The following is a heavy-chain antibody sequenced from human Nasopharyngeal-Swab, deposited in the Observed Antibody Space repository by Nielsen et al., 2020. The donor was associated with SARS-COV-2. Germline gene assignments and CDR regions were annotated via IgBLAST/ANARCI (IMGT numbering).Heavy chain of an antibody. CDR2: IYYSGST. J-gene: IGHJ4*02. CDR1: GGSISSSSYY. V-gene: IGHV4-39*07. D-gene: IGHD3-3*01. Sequence: SETLSLTCTVSGGSISSSSYYWGWIRQPPGKGLEWIGSIYYSGSTYYNPSLKSRVTISVDTSKNQFSLKLSSVTAADTAVYYCARKIITIFGVKSGAFDYWGQGTLVTVSS. CDR3: ARKIITIFGVKSGAFDY.